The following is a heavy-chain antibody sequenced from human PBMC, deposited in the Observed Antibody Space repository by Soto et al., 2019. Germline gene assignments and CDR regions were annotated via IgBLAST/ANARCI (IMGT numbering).Heavy chain of an antibody. CDR3: AGGRIVVVGSSAYYGMDV. D-gene: IGHD3-22*01. V-gene: IGHV1-69*01. CDR2: IIPVFGLV. Sequence: QVHLLLQSGAEVKKPGSSVKVSCKASGGTPSNSAISWVRQAPGQGLEWMGGIIPVFGLVKYAQNFQGRDTIHADEPTNTAYTELRSLRPEDTAVYYCAGGRIVVVGSSAYYGMDVWGQGTTFTVSS. CDR1: GGTPSNSA. J-gene: IGHJ6*02.